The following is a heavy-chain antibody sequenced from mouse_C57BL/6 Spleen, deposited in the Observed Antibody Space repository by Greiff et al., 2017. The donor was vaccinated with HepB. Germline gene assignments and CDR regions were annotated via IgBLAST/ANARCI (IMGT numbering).Heavy chain of an antibody. J-gene: IGHJ1*03. V-gene: IGHV6-3*01. CDR1: GFTFSNYW. D-gene: IGHD4-1*01. Sequence: DVMLVESGGGLVQPGGSMKLSCVASGFTFSNYWMNWVRQSPEKGLEWVAQIRLKSDNYATHYAESVKGRFTISRDDSKSSVYLQMNNLRAEDTGIYYCTELGRNFDVWGTGTTVTVSS. CDR2: IRLKSDNYAT. CDR3: TELGRNFDV.